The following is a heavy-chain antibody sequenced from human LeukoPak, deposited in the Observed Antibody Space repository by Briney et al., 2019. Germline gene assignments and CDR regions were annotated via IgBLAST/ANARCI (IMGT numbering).Heavy chain of an antibody. Sequence: GGSLRLSCAASGFTFSSYSMNWVRQAPGKGLEWVSSISSSSSYIYYADSVKGRFTISRDNAKNSLYLQMNSLRAEDTAVYYCARGQGYGSGSYLIDYWGQGTLVTVSS. CDR2: ISSSSSYI. D-gene: IGHD3-10*01. J-gene: IGHJ4*02. V-gene: IGHV3-21*01. CDR1: GFTFSSYS. CDR3: ARGQGYGSGSYLIDY.